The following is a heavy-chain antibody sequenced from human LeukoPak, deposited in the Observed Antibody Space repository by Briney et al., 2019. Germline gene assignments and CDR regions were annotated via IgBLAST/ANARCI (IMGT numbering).Heavy chain of an antibody. J-gene: IGHJ4*02. Sequence: PSQTLSLPCTVSGDSISSGGYYWTWIRKHPGRGLEWIGYICYSGSTYYNRSLKSRVTISVDTSKNQFSLKLSSVTAADTAVYYCASLPYYAILTGYYGVYWGQGTLVTVSS. D-gene: IGHD3-9*01. V-gene: IGHV4-31*03. CDR2: ICYSGST. CDR3: ASLPYYAILTGYYGVY. CDR1: GDSISSGGYY.